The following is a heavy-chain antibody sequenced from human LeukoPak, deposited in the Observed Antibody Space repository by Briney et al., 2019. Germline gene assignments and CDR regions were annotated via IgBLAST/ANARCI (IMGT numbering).Heavy chain of an antibody. CDR2: INPNSGGT. CDR1: GYTFTAYY. CDR3: ASEVYCSGGSCYGCGARPLENWFDP. Sequence: ASVKVSCKASGYTFTAYYMHWVRQAPGQGLEWMGWINPNSGGTNYAQKFQGRVTMTRDTSISTAYMELRRLRYDDTAVYYCASEVYCSGGSCYGCGARPLENWFDPWGQGTLVTVSS. J-gene: IGHJ5*02. V-gene: IGHV1-2*02. D-gene: IGHD2-15*01.